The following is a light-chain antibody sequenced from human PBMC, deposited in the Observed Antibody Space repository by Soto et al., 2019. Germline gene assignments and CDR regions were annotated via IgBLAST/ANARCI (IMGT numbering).Light chain of an antibody. CDR1: QSVGSN. J-gene: IGKJ1*01. Sequence: EIVMTQSPATLSVSPGERATLSCRASQSVGSNLAWYQQKPGQAPRFLIYGASSRAAGVPARFSGSGSGTEFTLTISSLQSEDFAVYYCQKYDDWPPWTFGQGTKVEIK. CDR2: GAS. CDR3: QKYDDWPPWT. V-gene: IGKV3-15*01.